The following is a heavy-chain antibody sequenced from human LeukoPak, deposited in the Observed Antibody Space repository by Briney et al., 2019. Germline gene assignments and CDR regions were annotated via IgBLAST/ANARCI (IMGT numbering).Heavy chain of an antibody. V-gene: IGHV3-33*01. CDR2: IWYDGSNK. Sequence: PGGSLRLSCAASGFTFSSYGMHWVRQAPGKGLEWVAVIWYDGSNKYYADSVKGRFTISRDNSKNTLYLQMNSLGAEDTAVYYCARDRYYDSSGYYYRLNYWGQGTLVTVSS. D-gene: IGHD3-22*01. CDR3: ARDRYYDSSGYYYRLNY. CDR1: GFTFSSYG. J-gene: IGHJ4*02.